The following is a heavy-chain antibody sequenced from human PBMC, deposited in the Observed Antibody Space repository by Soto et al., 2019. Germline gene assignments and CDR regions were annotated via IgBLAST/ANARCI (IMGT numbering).Heavy chain of an antibody. J-gene: IGHJ6*04. CDR2: LYWDDTR. CDR1: GFSLYTGGVG. Sequence: QITLKESSPTLVKPTQTLTLTCSFSGFSLYTGGVGVGWIRQPPGKALEWLALLYWDDTRRYNPSLKNTHTIAKDSDKDQIVQTLIEMCTVETGTYFCAHYTTSAYFDDWGKGATVTVCS. CDR3: AHYTTSAYFDD. D-gene: IGHD1-1*01. V-gene: IGHV2-5*02.